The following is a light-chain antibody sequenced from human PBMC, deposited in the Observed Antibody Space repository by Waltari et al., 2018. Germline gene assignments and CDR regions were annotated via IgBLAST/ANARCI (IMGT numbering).Light chain of an antibody. CDR1: SSDVCGYNF. Sequence: QSALTQPASVSGSPGQSITISCTGTSSDVCGYNFLSWHQQHPGQAPKLMIYDVTNRPSGVSDRFSGSKSGNSASLTISGLQAEDEADYYCSSYTSSNTVVFGGGTKLTVL. CDR2: DVT. CDR3: SSYTSSNTVV. V-gene: IGLV2-14*03. J-gene: IGLJ2*01.